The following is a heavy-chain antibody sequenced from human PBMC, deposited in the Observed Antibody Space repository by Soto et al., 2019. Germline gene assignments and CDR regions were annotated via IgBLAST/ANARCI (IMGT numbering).Heavy chain of an antibody. V-gene: IGHV4-34*01. J-gene: IGHJ4*02. CDR2: INHSGST. D-gene: IGHD1-1*01. CDR3: ARGPGTL. Sequence: ETLSLTCAVYVVSFSGYYWSWIRQPPGKGLEWIGEINHSGSTNYNPSLKSRVTISVDTSKNQFSLKLSSVTAADTAVYYCARGPGTLWGQGTLVTVSS. CDR1: VVSFSGYY.